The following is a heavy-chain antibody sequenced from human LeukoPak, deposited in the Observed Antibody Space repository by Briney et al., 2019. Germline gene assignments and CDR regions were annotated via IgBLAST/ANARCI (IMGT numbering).Heavy chain of an antibody. Sequence: SETLSLTCAVYGGSFSGYYWSWIRQPPGKGLEWIGEINHSGSTNYNPSLKSRVTISADTSKNQFSLKLSSVTAADTAVYYCAKLRIRGVFYYYGMDVWGQGATVTVSS. V-gene: IGHV4-34*01. D-gene: IGHD3-10*01. CDR2: INHSGST. J-gene: IGHJ6*02. CDR1: GGSFSGYY. CDR3: AKLRIRGVFYYYGMDV.